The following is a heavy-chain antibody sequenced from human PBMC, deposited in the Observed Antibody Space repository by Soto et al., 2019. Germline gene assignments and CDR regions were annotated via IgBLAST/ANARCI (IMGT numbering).Heavy chain of an antibody. D-gene: IGHD5-12*01. Sequence: QVQLVQSGAEVKKPGASVKVSCKASGYTFTSYDINWVRQATGQGLEWMGWMNPNSGNTGYAQKFQRRVTMTRNTSISTAYMELRSLRSEDTAVYYCSRGGRGRDYYGMDVWGQGTTVTVSS. V-gene: IGHV1-8*01. CDR1: GYTFTSYD. J-gene: IGHJ6*02. CDR2: MNPNSGNT. CDR3: SRGGRGRDYYGMDV.